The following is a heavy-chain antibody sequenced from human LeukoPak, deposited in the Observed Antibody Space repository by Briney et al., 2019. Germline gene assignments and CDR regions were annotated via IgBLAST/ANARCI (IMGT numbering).Heavy chain of an antibody. V-gene: IGHV3-48*03. CDR1: GFTFSSYE. CDR3: AKLSKQQPTDY. D-gene: IGHD4-23*01. CDR2: ISSSGSTI. J-gene: IGHJ4*02. Sequence: PGGSLRLSCAASGFTFSSYEMNWVRQAPGKGLEWVSYISSSGSTIYYADSVKGRFTISRDNAKNSLYLQMNSLRTEDTAVYYCAKLSKQQPTDYWGQGTLVTVSS.